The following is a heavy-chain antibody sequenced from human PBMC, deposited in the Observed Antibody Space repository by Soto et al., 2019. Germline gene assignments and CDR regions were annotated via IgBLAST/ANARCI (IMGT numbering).Heavy chain of an antibody. V-gene: IGHV3-33*01. D-gene: IGHD4-17*01. CDR1: GFTFSSYG. J-gene: IGHJ4*02. Sequence: QVQLVESGGGVVQPGRSLRLSCAASGFTFSSYGMHWVRQAPGKGLEWVAVIWYDGSNKYYADSVKGRFTISRDNSKNTLYLQMNSLRAEDTAVYYCAREPNYGGNSLDYWGQGTLVTVSS. CDR2: IWYDGSNK. CDR3: AREPNYGGNSLDY.